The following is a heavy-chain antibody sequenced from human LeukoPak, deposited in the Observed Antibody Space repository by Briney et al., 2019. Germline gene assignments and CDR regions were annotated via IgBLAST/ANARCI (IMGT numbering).Heavy chain of an antibody. CDR1: GFTFSDHY. CDR3: ARRSNSYYTLDY. Sequence: GGSLRLSCAASGFTFSDHYMDWVRQAPGKGLEWLARSRDKAKSYSTEHAASVKGRFTISRDNSKNSLYLQMNSLKTEDTAVYYCARRSNSYYTLDYWGQGTLVTVSS. D-gene: IGHD1-26*01. CDR2: SRDKAKSYST. V-gene: IGHV3-72*01. J-gene: IGHJ4*02.